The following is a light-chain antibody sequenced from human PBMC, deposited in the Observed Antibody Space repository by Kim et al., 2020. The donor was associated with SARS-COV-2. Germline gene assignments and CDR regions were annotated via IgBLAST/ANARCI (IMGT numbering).Light chain of an antibody. J-gene: IGLJ2*01. CDR2: LNSDGSH. V-gene: IGLV4-69*01. Sequence: QPVLTQSPSASASLGASVKLTCTLSSGHSTYAIAWHQQQPEKGPRYLMKLNSDGSHSKGDAIPDRFSGSSSGAERYLTISNLQSEDEADYYCQTWGTGILVVFGGGTQLTVL. CDR1: SGHSTYA. CDR3: QTWGTGILVV.